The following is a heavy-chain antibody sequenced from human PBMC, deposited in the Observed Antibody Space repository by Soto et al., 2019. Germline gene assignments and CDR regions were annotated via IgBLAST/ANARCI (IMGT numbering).Heavy chain of an antibody. CDR1: GYTFTSYA. D-gene: IGHD3-10*01. CDR2: INAGNGNT. CDR3: SGSYSYYGMDV. J-gene: IGHJ6*02. V-gene: IGHV1-3*01. Sequence: ASVKVSCKAFGYTFTSYAMHWVRQAPGQRLEWMGWINAGNGNTKYSQKFQGRVTITRDTSASTAYMELSSLRSEDTAVYYCSGSYSYYGMDVWGQGTTVTVSS.